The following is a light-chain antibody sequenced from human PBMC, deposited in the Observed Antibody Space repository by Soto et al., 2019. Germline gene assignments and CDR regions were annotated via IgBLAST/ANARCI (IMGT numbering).Light chain of an antibody. V-gene: IGKV3-15*01. CDR2: DTF. J-gene: IGKJ5*01. Sequence: ETVLTQSPDTLSVSPGERATLSCRASQSVSGNLAWYQQKPGQAPRLLIYDTFTRATGIPARFSGSGSGTEFTLTISSLQSEDFAVYYCQQYNDWPQINFGNRTRLEIX. CDR1: QSVSGN. CDR3: QQYNDWPQIN.